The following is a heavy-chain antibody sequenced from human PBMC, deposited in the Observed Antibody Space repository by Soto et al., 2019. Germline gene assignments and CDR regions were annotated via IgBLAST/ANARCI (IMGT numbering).Heavy chain of an antibody. CDR3: ARDGAVGGNINFDY. CDR2: INAGNGHT. CDR1: GYTFRKYG. V-gene: IGHV1-3*01. D-gene: IGHD6-19*01. J-gene: IGHJ4*02. Sequence: QVQLVQSGAVVKKPGASVKVSCKASGYTFRKYGIHWVRQAPGQRPEWLGWINAGNGHTKYSQKFQDRVTITGDTSASTAYMELSRLRSEDTAVYYCARDGAVGGNINFDYWGQGTMVSVSS.